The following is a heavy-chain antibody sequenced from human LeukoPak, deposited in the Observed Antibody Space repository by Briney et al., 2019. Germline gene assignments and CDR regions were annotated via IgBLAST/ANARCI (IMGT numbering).Heavy chain of an antibody. CDR1: GYSFTSYG. V-gene: IGHV1-18*01. D-gene: IGHD6-6*01. Sequence: ASVKVSCKASGYSFTSYGISWVRQAPGQGLEWTGWISAYNGNTNYAQKLQGRVTMTTDTSTSTAYMELRSLRSDDTAIYYCARDLSIADIDYWGQGTLVTVSS. J-gene: IGHJ4*02. CDR3: ARDLSIADIDY. CDR2: ISAYNGNT.